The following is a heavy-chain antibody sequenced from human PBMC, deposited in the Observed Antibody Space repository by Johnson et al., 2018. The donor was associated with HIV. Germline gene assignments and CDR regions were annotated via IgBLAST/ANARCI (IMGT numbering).Heavy chain of an antibody. CDR2: SWNSGSI. V-gene: IGHV3-66*02. J-gene: IGHJ3*01. CDR3: ATRGFYCADGVCHGVFDF. Sequence: VQLVESGGGLVQPGGSLRLSCAASGFTVSSNYMSWVRQAPGKGLEWVSGISWNSGSIGYADSVKGRFTISRDNSKNTLYLQMNSLRAEETAVYYCATRGFYCADGVCHGVFDFWGQGTVVSVSS. D-gene: IGHD2-8*01. CDR1: GFTVSSNY.